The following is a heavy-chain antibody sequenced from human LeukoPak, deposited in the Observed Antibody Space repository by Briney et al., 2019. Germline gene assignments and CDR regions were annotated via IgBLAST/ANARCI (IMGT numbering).Heavy chain of an antibody. J-gene: IGHJ3*02. D-gene: IGHD4-17*01. V-gene: IGHV4-38-2*02. CDR2: IYHSGST. CDR3: AREVNYGDYGDNAFDI. CDR1: GYSISSGYY. Sequence: SETLSLTCTVSGYSISSGYYWGWIRQPPGKGLEWIGSIYHSGSTYYNPSLKSRVTISLDTSNNQFSLRLSSVTAADTAVYYCAREVNYGDYGDNAFDIWGQGTMVTVSS.